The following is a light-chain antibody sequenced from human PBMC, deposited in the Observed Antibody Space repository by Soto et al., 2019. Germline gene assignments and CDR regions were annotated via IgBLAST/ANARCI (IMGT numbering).Light chain of an antibody. CDR2: DTS. Sequence: QAVVTQEPSLTVSPGGTVTVTCGSSTGAVTSNPNPYWFQQKAGQAPRTLIYDTSNKQSRTPARFSGSLLGDKAALTLSGAQPEDEAQYYCLLSYNAARVFGGGTKLTVL. CDR3: LLSYNAARV. CDR1: TGAVTSNPN. J-gene: IGLJ2*01. V-gene: IGLV7-46*01.